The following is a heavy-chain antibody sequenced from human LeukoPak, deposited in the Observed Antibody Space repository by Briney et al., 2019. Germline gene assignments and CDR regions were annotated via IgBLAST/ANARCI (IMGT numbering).Heavy chain of an antibody. V-gene: IGHV3-53*01. CDR3: ARDSTPPVNYYDSSGYWVN. D-gene: IGHD3-22*01. CDR2: IYSGGST. Sequence: GGSLRLSCAASGFTFSSNYMSWVRQAPGKGLEWVSIIYSGGSTFYADSVKGRFTISRDNSKNTLYLQMNSLRAEDTALYYCARDSTPPVNYYDSSGYWVNWGQGTLVTVSS. J-gene: IGHJ4*02. CDR1: GFTFSSNY.